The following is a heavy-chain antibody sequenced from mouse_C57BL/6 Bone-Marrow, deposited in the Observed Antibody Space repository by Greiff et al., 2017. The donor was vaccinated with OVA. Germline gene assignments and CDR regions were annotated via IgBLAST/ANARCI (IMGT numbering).Heavy chain of an antibody. J-gene: IGHJ3*01. D-gene: IGHD2-3*01. V-gene: IGHV1-80*01. Sequence: VQLQQSGAELVKPGASVKISCKASGYAFSSYWMNWVKQRPGKGLEWIGQIYPGDGDTNYNGKFKGKATLTADKSSSTAYMQLSSLTSEDSAVYFYARAAVGYYVARFAYWGQGTLVTVSA. CDR2: IYPGDGDT. CDR1: GYAFSSYW. CDR3: ARAAVGYYVARFAY.